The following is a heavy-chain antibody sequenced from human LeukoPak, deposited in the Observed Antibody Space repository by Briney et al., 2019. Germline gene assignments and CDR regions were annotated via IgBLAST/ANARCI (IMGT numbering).Heavy chain of an antibody. CDR3: AKLNYYDSSGYCDY. J-gene: IGHJ4*02. V-gene: IGHV3-23*01. CDR1: GFTFRSYA. Sequence: GGSLRLSCAASGFTFRSYAMSWVRQAPGRGLEWVSGISGSGGSTYCADSVKGRFTISRDNSKNTLYLQMNSLRAEDTAVYYCAKLNYYDSSGYCDYWGLGALVTVSS. D-gene: IGHD3-22*01. CDR2: ISGSGGST.